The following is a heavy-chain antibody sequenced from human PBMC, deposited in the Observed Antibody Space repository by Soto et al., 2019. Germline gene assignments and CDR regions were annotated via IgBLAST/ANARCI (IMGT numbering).Heavy chain of an antibody. CDR1: GFTFSSYA. CDR2: ISSNGGST. J-gene: IGHJ4*02. D-gene: IGHD3-16*01. V-gene: IGHV3-64*01. Sequence: GGSLRLSCAASGFTFSSYAMHWVRQAPGKGLEYVSAISSNGGSTYYANSVKGRFTISRDNSKNTLYLQMGSLRAEDMAVYYCAREGGGYYFDYWGQGTRVTVSS. CDR3: AREGGGYYFDY.